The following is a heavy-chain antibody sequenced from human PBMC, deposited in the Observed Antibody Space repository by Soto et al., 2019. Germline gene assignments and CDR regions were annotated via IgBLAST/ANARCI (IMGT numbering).Heavy chain of an antibody. Sequence: QVQLVESGGGVVQPGRSLRLSCAASGFTFSSYAMHWVRQAPGKGLEWVAVISYDGSNKYYADSVKGRFTISRDNSKNTLYLQMNSLRAEDTAVYYCARGARGWDAFDIWGQGTMVTVSS. CDR1: GFTFSSYA. J-gene: IGHJ3*02. CDR3: ARGARGWDAFDI. V-gene: IGHV3-30-3*01. D-gene: IGHD3-22*01. CDR2: ISYDGSNK.